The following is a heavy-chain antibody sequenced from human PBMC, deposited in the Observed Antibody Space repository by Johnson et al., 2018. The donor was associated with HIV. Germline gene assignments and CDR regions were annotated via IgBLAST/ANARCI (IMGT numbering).Heavy chain of an antibody. CDR2: IYSGGIT. CDR3: ATCSDQVLLGGDVFDI. CDR1: GFTVSSNY. J-gene: IGHJ3*02. D-gene: IGHD3-16*01. V-gene: IGHV3-53*01. Sequence: VQLVESGGGLIQPGGSLRLSCAASGFTVSSNYMSWVRQAPGKGLEWVSLIYSGGITYYADSVKGRFTISRDNYKNTLYLQMNSLRAEDTAVYYCATCSDQVLLGGDVFDIWGQGTMVTVSS.